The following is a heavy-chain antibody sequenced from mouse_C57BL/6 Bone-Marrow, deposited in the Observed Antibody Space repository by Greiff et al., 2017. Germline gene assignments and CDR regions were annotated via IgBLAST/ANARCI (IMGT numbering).Heavy chain of an antibody. CDR2: IDPTSGGT. V-gene: IGHV1-72*01. CDR3: AKSYYYDISWYFDV. CDR1: GYTFTSYW. Sequence: QVQLKQPGAELVKPGASVKLSCKASGYTFTSYWMHWVKQRPGRGLEWIGRIDPTSGGTKYNEKFKSKATLTVYPPSSTAYMQLSSLTAEDSAVYDCAKSYYYDISWYFDVWGTGTTVTVSS. D-gene: IGHD1-1*01. J-gene: IGHJ1*03.